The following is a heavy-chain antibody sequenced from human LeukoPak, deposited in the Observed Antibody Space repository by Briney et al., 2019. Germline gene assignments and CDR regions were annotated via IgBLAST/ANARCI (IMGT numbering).Heavy chain of an antibody. CDR2: INHSGST. CDR1: GGSFSGYY. D-gene: IGHD3-10*01. J-gene: IGHJ4*02. Sequence: KSSETLSLTCAVYGGSFSGYYWSWIRQPPGKGLEWIGEINHSGSTNYNPSLKSRVTISVDTSKNQFSLKLSSVTAADTAVYYCARGQYYYGSGSYYPWDLAPLDYFDYWGQGTLVTVSS. CDR3: ARGQYYYGSGSYYPWDLAPLDYFDY. V-gene: IGHV4-34*01.